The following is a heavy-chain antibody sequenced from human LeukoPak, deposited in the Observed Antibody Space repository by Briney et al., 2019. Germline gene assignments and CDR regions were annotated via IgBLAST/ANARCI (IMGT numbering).Heavy chain of an antibody. CDR2: IYHSGNT. CDR3: ARVSGYDWESFYDY. Sequence: SETLSLTCAVSGDSISSSHWWSWVRQSPGKGLEWIGEIYHSGNTNYNPSLKSRAAISLDKSSNQFSLRLTSVTAADTAMYYCARVSGYDWESFYDYWGQGSLVTVSS. CDR1: GDSISSSHW. V-gene: IGHV4-4*02. D-gene: IGHD5-12*01. J-gene: IGHJ4*02.